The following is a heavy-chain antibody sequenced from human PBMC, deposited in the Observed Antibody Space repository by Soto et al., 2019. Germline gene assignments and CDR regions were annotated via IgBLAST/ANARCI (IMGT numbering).Heavy chain of an antibody. V-gene: IGHV4-34*01. Sequence: SETLSLTCAVYGGSFSGYYWSWIRQPPGKGLEWIGEINHSGSTNYNPSLKSRVTISVDTSKNQFSLKLSSVTAADTAVYYCARGETYYYDSSGYYYGNWGQGTLVTSPQ. CDR1: GGSFSGYY. D-gene: IGHD3-22*01. CDR2: INHSGST. J-gene: IGHJ4*02. CDR3: ARGETYYYDSSGYYYGN.